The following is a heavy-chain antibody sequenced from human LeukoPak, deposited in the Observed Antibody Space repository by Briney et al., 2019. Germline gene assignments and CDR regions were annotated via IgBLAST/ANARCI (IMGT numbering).Heavy chain of an antibody. D-gene: IGHD3-3*01. CDR2: ISAYNGNT. CDR3: ARYDDFPSYGMDV. Sequence: GASVKVSCKASGYTFTSYGISWVRQAPGQGLEWMGWISAYNGNTNYAQKLQGRVTITTDTSTSTAYMELRSLRSDDTAVYYCARYDDFPSYGMDVWGQGTTVTVSS. V-gene: IGHV1-18*01. CDR1: GYTFTSYG. J-gene: IGHJ6*02.